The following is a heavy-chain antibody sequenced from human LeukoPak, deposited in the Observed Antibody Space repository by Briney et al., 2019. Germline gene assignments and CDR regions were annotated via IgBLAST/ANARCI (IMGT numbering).Heavy chain of an antibody. CDR2: IYYSGST. D-gene: IGHD5-18*01. Sequence: SETLPLTCTVSGGSISSYYWSWIRQPPGKGLEWIGYIYYSGSTNYNPSLKSRVTISVDTSKNQFSLKLSSVTAADTAVYYCARVDTAMVFNWFDPWGQGTLVTVSS. J-gene: IGHJ5*02. CDR3: ARVDTAMVFNWFDP. V-gene: IGHV4-59*01. CDR1: GGSISSYY.